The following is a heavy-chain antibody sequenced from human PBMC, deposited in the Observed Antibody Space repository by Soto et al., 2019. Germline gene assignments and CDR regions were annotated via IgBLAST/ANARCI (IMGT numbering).Heavy chain of an antibody. V-gene: IGHV3-30-3*01. Sequence: GGSLRLSCAASGFTFSSYAIHWVRQAPGKGLEWVAVISYDGSNKYYADSVKGRFTISRDNSKNTLYLQMNSLRAEDTAVYYCARLEMATPNEGYWGQGTLVTVSS. D-gene: IGHD5-12*01. CDR1: GFTFSSYA. J-gene: IGHJ4*02. CDR2: ISYDGSNK. CDR3: ARLEMATPNEGY.